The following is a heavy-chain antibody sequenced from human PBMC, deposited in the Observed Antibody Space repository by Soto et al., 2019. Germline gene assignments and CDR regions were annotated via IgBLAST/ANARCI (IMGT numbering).Heavy chain of an antibody. V-gene: IGHV3-33*01. D-gene: IGHD2-15*01. Sequence: QVQLVESGGGVVQPGRSLRLSCAASGFTFSSYGMHWVRQAPGKGLEWVAVIWYDGSNKYYADSVKGRFTISRDNSKNTLYLQMNSLSADDTAVYYCARDGYCSGGSCYSVPVFDYWGQGTLVTVSS. J-gene: IGHJ4*02. CDR1: GFTFSSYG. CDR3: ARDGYCSGGSCYSVPVFDY. CDR2: IWYDGSNK.